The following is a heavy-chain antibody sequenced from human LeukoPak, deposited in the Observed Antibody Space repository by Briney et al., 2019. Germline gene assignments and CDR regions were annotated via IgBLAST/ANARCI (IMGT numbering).Heavy chain of an antibody. CDR3: ARDVESRYCSSTSCYPGMDV. J-gene: IGHJ6*02. Sequence: SETLSLTCTVSGGSISSGGYYWSWIRQHPGKGLEWIGYIYYSGSTYYNPSLKSRVTISVDTSKNQFSLKLSSVTAADTAVYYRARDVESRYCSSTSCYPGMDVWGQGTTVTVSS. CDR1: GGSISSGGYY. CDR2: IYYSGST. D-gene: IGHD2-2*01. V-gene: IGHV4-31*03.